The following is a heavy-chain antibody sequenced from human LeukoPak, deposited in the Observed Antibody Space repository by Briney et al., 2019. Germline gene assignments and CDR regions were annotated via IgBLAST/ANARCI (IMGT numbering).Heavy chain of an antibody. CDR1: GYTFIGYY. D-gene: IGHD4-17*01. CDR2: INPTSGGT. V-gene: IGHV1-2*06. Sequence: APVKVSCKASGYTFIGYYIHWVRQAPGQGPEWMGRINPTSGGTNSAQKFQGRVTITSDTSISTAYMELRRLRSDDTAVYYCARSYGDSGNHFNYMDVWGKGTTVTVSS. J-gene: IGHJ6*03. CDR3: ARSYGDSGNHFNYMDV.